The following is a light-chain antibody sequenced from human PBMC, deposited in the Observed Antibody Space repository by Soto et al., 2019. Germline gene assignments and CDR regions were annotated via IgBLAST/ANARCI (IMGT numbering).Light chain of an antibody. J-gene: IGLJ3*02. CDR2: SNN. CDR1: SSNIGSNY. Sequence: QSVLTQPPSASGTPGQRVTISCSGSSSNIGSNYVYWYQQLPGTAPKLLIYSNNQRPSGVPDRFSGSKSGTSASLASSGLRSEDEADYYCAAWDDSLSAWVFGGGTQLTVL. CDR3: AAWDDSLSAWV. V-gene: IGLV1-47*02.